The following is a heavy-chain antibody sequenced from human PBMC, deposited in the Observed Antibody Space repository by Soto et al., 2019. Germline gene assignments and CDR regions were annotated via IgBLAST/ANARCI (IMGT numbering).Heavy chain of an antibody. CDR1: GGTFSSYT. CDR2: IIPILGIA. J-gene: IGHJ4*02. Sequence: QVQLVQSGAEVKKPGSSVKVSCKASGGTFSSYTISWVRQAPGQGLEWMGRIIPILGIANYAQNVQGRVTITADKSTSTAYMELSSLSSEDTAVYYCAMEYCSSTSCYRDYWGQGTLVTVSS. D-gene: IGHD2-2*02. V-gene: IGHV1-69*02. CDR3: AMEYCSSTSCYRDY.